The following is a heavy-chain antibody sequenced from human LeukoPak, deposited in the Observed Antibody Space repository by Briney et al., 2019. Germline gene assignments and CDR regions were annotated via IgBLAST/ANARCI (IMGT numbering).Heavy chain of an antibody. V-gene: IGHV4-59*11. CDR1: GASISGHY. CDR3: ARDRISINALDM. Sequence: SETLSLTCTVSGASISGHYLTWLRQPPGKGLEWIGYISHIGSTSYNPSLKSRLTISVDTSKNQFSLKLTSVTAADTAVYYCARDRISINALDMWGQGTMVTVSS. J-gene: IGHJ3*02. CDR2: ISHIGST. D-gene: IGHD1-14*01.